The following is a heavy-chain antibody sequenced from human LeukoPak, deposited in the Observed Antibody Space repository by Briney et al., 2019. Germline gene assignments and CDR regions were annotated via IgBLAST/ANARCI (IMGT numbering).Heavy chain of an antibody. CDR1: GYTLTELS. J-gene: IGHJ4*02. CDR2: FYPEDGET. Sequence: ASVKVSCTVSGYTLTELSMHWVRQAPGKGLEWMGGFYPEDGETIYAQKFQGRVTMTEDTPTDTAYMELSSLRSEDTAVYYCATDPLGDYGDYWGQGTLVTVSP. D-gene: IGHD3-10*01. CDR3: ATDPLGDYGDY. V-gene: IGHV1-24*01.